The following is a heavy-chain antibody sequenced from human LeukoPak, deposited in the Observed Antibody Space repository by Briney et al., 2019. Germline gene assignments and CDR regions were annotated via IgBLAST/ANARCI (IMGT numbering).Heavy chain of an antibody. D-gene: IGHD3-3*01. V-gene: IGHV4-61*01. J-gene: IGHJ5*02. Sequence: SETLSLTCTVSGDSVSSGSYYWSWIRQPPGKGLEWIGYIYYSGSTNYNPSLKSRVTISVDTSKNQFSLKLSSVTAADTAVYYCARDLTIDNPWGQGTLVTVSS. CDR2: IYYSGST. CDR1: GDSVSSGSYY. CDR3: ARDLTIDNP.